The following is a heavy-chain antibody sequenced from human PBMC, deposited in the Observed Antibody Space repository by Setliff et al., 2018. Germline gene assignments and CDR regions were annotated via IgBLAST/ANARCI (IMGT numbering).Heavy chain of an antibody. J-gene: IGHJ6*02. V-gene: IGHV4-39*07. Sequence: SETLSLTCSASGDSISTSSYYWGWIRQPPGKGLEWIGSIYYRGSTYHNPSLKSRVTVSVDTSMNQFSLKLSSVTAADTAVYYCARSSSGSPHYYYAMDVWGQGTTVTVSS. CDR3: ARSSSGSPHYYYAMDV. D-gene: IGHD3-10*01. CDR1: GDSISTSSYY. CDR2: IYYRGST.